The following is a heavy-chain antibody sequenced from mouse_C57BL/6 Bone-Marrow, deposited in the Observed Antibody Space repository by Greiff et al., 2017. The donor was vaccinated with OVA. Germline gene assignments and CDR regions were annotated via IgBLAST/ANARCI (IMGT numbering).Heavy chain of an antibody. CDR3: ARERVDY. Sequence: EVKVVESGGGLVKPGGSLKLSCAASGFTFSSYAMSWVRQTPEKRLEWVATISDGGSYTYYPDNVKGRFTISRDNAKNNLYLQMSHLKSEDTAMYYCARERVDYWGQGTTLTVSS. CDR2: ISDGGSYT. V-gene: IGHV5-4*01. J-gene: IGHJ2*01. CDR1: GFTFSSYA.